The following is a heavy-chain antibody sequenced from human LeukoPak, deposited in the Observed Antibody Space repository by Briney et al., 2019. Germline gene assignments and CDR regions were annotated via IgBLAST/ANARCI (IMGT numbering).Heavy chain of an antibody. V-gene: IGHV3-23*01. J-gene: IGHJ4*02. CDR3: AKDLGPYCGGDCPGEFDY. D-gene: IGHD2-21*01. Sequence: PGGSLRLSCAASGFTFSSYAMSWVRQAPGKGLEWVSAISGSGGSTYYADSVKGRFTISRDNSKNTLYLQMNSLRTEGTAVYYCAKDLGPYCGGDCPGEFDYWGQGTLVTVSS. CDR2: ISGSGGST. CDR1: GFTFSSYA.